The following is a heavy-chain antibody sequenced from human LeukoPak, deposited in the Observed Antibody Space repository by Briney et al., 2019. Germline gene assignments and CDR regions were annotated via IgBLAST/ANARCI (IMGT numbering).Heavy chain of an antibody. Sequence: PGGSLRLSCAASGFTFSSYWMSWVRQAPGKGLEWVANIKQDGSEKYYVDSVKGRFTISRDNAKNSLYLQMNSLRAEDTAVYYCARVRTGYSSSWVNYYYYYYMDVWGKGTTVTVSS. V-gene: IGHV3-7*01. J-gene: IGHJ6*03. CDR2: IKQDGSEK. CDR1: GFTFSSYW. CDR3: ARVRTGYSSSWVNYYYYYYMDV. D-gene: IGHD6-13*01.